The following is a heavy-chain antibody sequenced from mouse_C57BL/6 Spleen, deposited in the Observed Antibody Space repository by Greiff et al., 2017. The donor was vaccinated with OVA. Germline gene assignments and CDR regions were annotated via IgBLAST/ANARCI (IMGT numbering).Heavy chain of an antibody. J-gene: IGHJ2*01. Sequence: EVQLQQSGPELVKPGASVKISCKASGYTFTDYYMNWVKQSHGKSLEWIGDINPNNGGTSYNQKFKGKATLTVDKSSSTAYMELRSLTSEDSAVYYCAIGVITEIFDYWGQGTTLTVSS. CDR2: INPNNGGT. CDR1: GYTFTDYY. V-gene: IGHV1-26*01. CDR3: AIGVITEIFDY. D-gene: IGHD2-4*01.